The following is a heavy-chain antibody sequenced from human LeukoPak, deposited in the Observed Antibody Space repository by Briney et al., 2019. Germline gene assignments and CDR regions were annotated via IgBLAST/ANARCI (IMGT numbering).Heavy chain of an antibody. Sequence: SETLSLTCAVSGFSVSSGYSWAWIRQPPGKGLEWIGSVHHRGTTYYNPSLRGRVTISQDTSKSQFALTLRSVSAADTAVYYCAREKSTVLGVLIKYYFDYWGQGALVTVS. J-gene: IGHJ4*02. CDR1: GFSVSSGYS. D-gene: IGHD3-3*01. CDR3: AREKSTVLGVLIKYYFDY. V-gene: IGHV4-38-2*02. CDR2: VHHRGTT.